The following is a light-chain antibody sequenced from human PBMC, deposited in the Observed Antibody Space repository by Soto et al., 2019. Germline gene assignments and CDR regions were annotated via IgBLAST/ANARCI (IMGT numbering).Light chain of an antibody. V-gene: IGKV1-39*01. CDR2: AAS. CDR1: QSISGY. J-gene: IGKJ1*01. CDR3: QQSYLMPWT. Sequence: DIQMTQSPSSLSASVGDRVTITCRASQSISGYLNWYQQKPGKAPKLLINAASTLQSGVPSRFSGSGTGTDFTRSFSTLQPEDFATYFCQQSYLMPWTFGQGTKVEIK.